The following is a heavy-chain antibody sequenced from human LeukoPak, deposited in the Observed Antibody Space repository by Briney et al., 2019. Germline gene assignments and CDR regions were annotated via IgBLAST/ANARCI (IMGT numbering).Heavy chain of an antibody. J-gene: IGHJ4*02. Sequence: GESLKISCKGSGYSFTNYCIVWVRQMPGKGVEWMVIIYPGNPDTRYSPSLQGQVTISADKSISSAYLQWSSLQASDTAMYYCTFVSNYGGNSGWDYWGQGTLVTVSS. CDR3: TFVSNYGGNSGWDY. CDR1: GYSFTNYC. CDR2: IYPGNPDT. D-gene: IGHD4-23*01. V-gene: IGHV5-51*01.